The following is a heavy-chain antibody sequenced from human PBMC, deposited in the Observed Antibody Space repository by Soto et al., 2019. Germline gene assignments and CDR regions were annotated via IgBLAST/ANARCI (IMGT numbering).Heavy chain of an antibody. V-gene: IGHV1-69*06. CDR1: GGTFSGYA. CDR3: ASPLGGDYDFWSGPAAPFDY. D-gene: IGHD3-3*01. Sequence: ASVKVSCKASGGTFSGYAISWVRQAPGQGLEWMGGIIPIFGTANYAQKFQGRVTITADKSTSTAYMELSSLRSEDTAVYYCASPLGGDYDFWSGPAAPFDYWGQGTLVTVSS. J-gene: IGHJ4*02. CDR2: IIPIFGTA.